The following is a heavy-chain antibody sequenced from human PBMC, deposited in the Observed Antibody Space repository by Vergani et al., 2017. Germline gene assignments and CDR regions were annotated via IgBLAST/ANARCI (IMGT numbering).Heavy chain of an antibody. J-gene: IGHJ6*03. V-gene: IGHV4-39*07. CDR1: GGSISSSSYY. D-gene: IGHD4-23*01. CDR2: IYYSGST. Sequence: QLQLQESGPGLVKPSETLSLTCTVSGGSISSSSYYWGWIRQPPGKGLEWIGSIYYSGSTYYNPSLKSRVTISVDTSKNQFSLKLSSVTAADTAVYYCARAVRAGGNSILDYYYYYMDVWGKGTTVTVSS. CDR3: ARAVRAGGNSILDYYYYYMDV.